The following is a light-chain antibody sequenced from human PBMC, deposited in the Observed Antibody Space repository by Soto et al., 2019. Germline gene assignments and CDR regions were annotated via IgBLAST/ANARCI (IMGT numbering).Light chain of an antibody. CDR1: SSDVGGYNY. J-gene: IGLJ2*01. V-gene: IGLV2-14*01. CDR2: DVS. Sequence: QSALTQPASVSGSPGQSITISCTGTSSDVGGYNYVSWYQQHTGKAPKLMIYDVSNRPSGVSTRFSGSKSGNTASLTISGLQAEDEADYYCSSYTSSSTLLFGGGTKLTVL. CDR3: SSYTSSSTLL.